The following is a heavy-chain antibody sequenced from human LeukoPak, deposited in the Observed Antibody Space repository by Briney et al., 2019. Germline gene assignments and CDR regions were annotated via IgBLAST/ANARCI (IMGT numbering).Heavy chain of an antibody. CDR1: GGTFSSYA. CDR3: ARMGWRYYYYYMDV. D-gene: IGHD2-15*01. V-gene: IGHV1-69*06. CDR2: IIPIFGTA. J-gene: IGHJ6*03. Sequence: ASVKVSCKASGGTFSSYAISWVRQAPGQGLEWMGGIIPIFGTANYAQKFQGRVTITADKSTSTAYMELSSLRSEDTAVYYCARMGWRYYYYYMDVWGKGTTVTVSS.